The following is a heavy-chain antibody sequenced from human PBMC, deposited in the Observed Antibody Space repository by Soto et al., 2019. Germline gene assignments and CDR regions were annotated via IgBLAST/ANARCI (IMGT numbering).Heavy chain of an antibody. V-gene: IGHV3-33*01. CDR2: IWNDGNGY. CDR1: EFNYNDYG. D-gene: IGHD6-13*01. CDR3: ARRQISPPTRGAASARGGMDV. J-gene: IGHJ6*02. Sequence: SLRLSFAAAEFNYNDYGMHWVRQAPGKGLEWVAVIWNDGNGYYYANSVEGRFTISRDNSKNTLYLQMSSLRAEDTAVYYCARRQISPPTRGAASARGGMDVWGQGTTVTVSS.